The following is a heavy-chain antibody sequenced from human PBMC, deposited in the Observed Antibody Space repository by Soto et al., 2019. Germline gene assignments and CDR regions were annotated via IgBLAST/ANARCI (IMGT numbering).Heavy chain of an antibody. Sequence: QVQLVESGGGVVQPGRSLRLSCAASGFTFSSYAMHWVRQAPGKGLEWVAVISYDGSNKYYADSVKGRFTISRDNSKNTLYLQMNSLRAEDTAVYSCARAGTTTGMDVWGQGTTVTVSS. V-gene: IGHV3-30-3*01. D-gene: IGHD1-1*01. CDR3: ARAGTTTGMDV. J-gene: IGHJ6*02. CDR2: ISYDGSNK. CDR1: GFTFSSYA.